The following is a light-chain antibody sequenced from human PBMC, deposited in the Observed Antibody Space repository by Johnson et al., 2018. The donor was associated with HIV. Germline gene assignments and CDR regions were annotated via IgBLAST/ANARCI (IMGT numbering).Light chain of an antibody. J-gene: IGLJ1*01. CDR2: QNT. CDR1: SSNIGRNY. V-gene: IGLV1-51*02. Sequence: QSVLTQPPSVSAAPGQKVTISCSGSSSNIGRNYVSWYQQLPGTAPKLLIYQNTWRPSWIPDRFSGSTSGASATLAITGLQTGDEADYYCGTWDNSLKAEVFGTGTKVTVL. CDR3: GTWDNSLKAEV.